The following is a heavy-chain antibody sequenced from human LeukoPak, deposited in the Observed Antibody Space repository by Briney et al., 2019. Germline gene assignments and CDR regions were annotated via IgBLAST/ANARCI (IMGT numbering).Heavy chain of an antibody. CDR3: AREDYYDSSGYLYG. Sequence: SVTVSCKASGGTFSSYAISWVRQAPGQGLEWMGGIIPIFGTANYAQKFQGRVTITADESTSTAYMELSSLRSEDTAVYYCAREDYYDSSGYLYGWGQGTLVTVSS. V-gene: IGHV1-69*13. D-gene: IGHD3-22*01. CDR1: GGTFSSYA. J-gene: IGHJ4*02. CDR2: IIPIFGTA.